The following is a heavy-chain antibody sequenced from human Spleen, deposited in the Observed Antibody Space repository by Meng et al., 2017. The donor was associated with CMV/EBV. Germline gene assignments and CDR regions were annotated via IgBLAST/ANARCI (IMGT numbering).Heavy chain of an antibody. D-gene: IGHD3-10*01. V-gene: IGHV3-21*01. CDR3: AIDLKITMVRGLISYYYYGMDV. CDR1: GFTFSSYS. J-gene: IGHJ6*02. CDR2: ISSSSSYI. Sequence: GESLKISCAASGFTFSSYSMNWVRQAPGKGLEWVSSISSSSSYIYYADSVKGRFTISRENAKISMYLQMNSLRAEDAAVYYCAIDLKITMVRGLISYYYYGMDVWGQGTTVTVSS.